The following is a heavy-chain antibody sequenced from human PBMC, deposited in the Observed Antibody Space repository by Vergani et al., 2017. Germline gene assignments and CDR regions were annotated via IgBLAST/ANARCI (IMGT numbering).Heavy chain of an antibody. CDR3: AGEVGGGGYSGYDPDY. J-gene: IGHJ4*02. Sequence: QVQLVQSGAEVKKPGSSVKVSCKASGGTFSSYAISWVRQAPGQGLEWMGRIIPILGIANYAQKFQGRVTITADKSTSTAYMELSSLREEDTAVYYCAGEVGGGGYSGYDPDYWGQGTLVTVSS. V-gene: IGHV1-69*04. CDR1: GGTFSSYA. D-gene: IGHD5-12*01. CDR2: IIPILGIA.